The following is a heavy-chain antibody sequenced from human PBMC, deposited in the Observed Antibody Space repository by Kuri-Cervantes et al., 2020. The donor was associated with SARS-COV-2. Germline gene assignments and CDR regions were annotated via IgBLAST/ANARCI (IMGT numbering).Heavy chain of an antibody. V-gene: IGHV1-46*01. CDR1: GYTFTSYY. CDR3: ARKFWSGYLLDY. Sequence: ASVKVSCKASGYTFTSYYMHWVRQAPGQGLEWMGIINPSGGSTSYAQKFQGRVTMTTDTSTSTAYMELRSLRSDDTAVYYCARKFWSGYLLDYWGQGTLVTVSS. CDR2: INPSGGST. J-gene: IGHJ4*02. D-gene: IGHD3-3*01.